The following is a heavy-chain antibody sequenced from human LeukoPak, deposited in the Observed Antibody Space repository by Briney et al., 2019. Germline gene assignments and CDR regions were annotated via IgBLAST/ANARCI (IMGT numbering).Heavy chain of an antibody. J-gene: IGHJ4*02. CDR2: IIPTFGTA. D-gene: IGHD5-12*01. CDR3: ARALFKYSGYDQIKYFDY. CDR1: GGTFSSYA. V-gene: IGHV1-69*13. Sequence: SVKVSCKASGGTFSSYAISWVRQAPGQGLEWMGGIIPTFGTANYAQKFQGRVTITADESTSTAYMELSSLRSEDTAVYYCARALFKYSGYDQIKYFDYWGQGTLVTVSS.